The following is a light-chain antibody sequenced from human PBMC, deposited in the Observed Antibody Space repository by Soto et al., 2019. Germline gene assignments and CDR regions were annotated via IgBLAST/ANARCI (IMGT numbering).Light chain of an antibody. CDR2: GSS. V-gene: IGKV3-15*01. Sequence: IVMTQSPATLSVSPGERATLSCRASQSVCSNLAWYQQKPGHAPRLLIYGSSTRATGIPDRFSGSGSGTDFTLASSRLDPEDFAVYYCQQYGSSGTFGQGTKVDIK. CDR3: QQYGSSGT. J-gene: IGKJ1*01. CDR1: QSVCSN.